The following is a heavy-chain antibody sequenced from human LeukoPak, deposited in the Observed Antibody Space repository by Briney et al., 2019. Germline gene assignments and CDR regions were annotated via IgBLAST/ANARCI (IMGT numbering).Heavy chain of an antibody. J-gene: IGHJ3*02. Sequence: SSETLSLTCTVSGGSISNYFWSWIRQPPGKGVEWLGYIYYTGSTDYNPSLKSRVTISVGTSKNQFSLKLSSVTAADTAVYYCARPSRSISTAGAFDIWGQGTMVTVSS. CDR3: ARPSRSISTAGAFDI. D-gene: IGHD3-10*01. CDR2: IYYTGST. V-gene: IGHV4-59*01. CDR1: GGSISNYF.